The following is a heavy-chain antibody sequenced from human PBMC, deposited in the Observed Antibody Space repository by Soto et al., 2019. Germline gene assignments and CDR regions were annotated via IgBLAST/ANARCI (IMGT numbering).Heavy chain of an antibody. CDR2: IDSKIDADKT. J-gene: IGHJ4*02. CDR3: VPRFNAVATARFDY. Sequence: GGSLRLSCTASGFTFSNACMNWVRQAPGQGLEWVGQIDSKIDADKTDLAAPVKGRFTLSRDDSKNTVYLQMNGLEIEDTAMYYCVPRFNAVATARFDYWGQGTMVTVSS. CDR1: GFTFSNAC. D-gene: IGHD2-21*02. V-gene: IGHV3-15*04.